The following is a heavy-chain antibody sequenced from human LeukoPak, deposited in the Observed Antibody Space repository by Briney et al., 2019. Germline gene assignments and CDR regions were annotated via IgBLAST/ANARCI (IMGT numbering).Heavy chain of an antibody. CDR1: GFTFSSYA. CDR3: TNMAYYYDSSGYYWYYFDY. J-gene: IGHJ4*02. D-gene: IGHD3-22*01. V-gene: IGHV3-23*01. CDR2: ISGSGGST. Sequence: GGSLRLSCAASGFTFSSYAMSWVRQAPGKGLEWVSAISGSGGSTYYADSVKGRFTISRDNSKNTLYLQMYNLKTEDTALYYCTNMAYYYDSSGYYWYYFDYWGQGTLVTVSS.